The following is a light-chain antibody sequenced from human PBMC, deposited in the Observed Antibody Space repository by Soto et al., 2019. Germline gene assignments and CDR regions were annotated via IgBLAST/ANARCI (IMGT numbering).Light chain of an antibody. CDR3: QQTYTYPNS. CDR2: AAS. J-gene: IGKJ1*01. V-gene: IGKV1-39*01. CDR1: QAISNY. Sequence: DIQMTQSPSSLSASVGDRGTITCRSSQAISNYVSWYQQEPRKAPRLLIYAASSLQSGVPSRFSASGSGTDFTLTISGLQPEDFGTYFCQQTYTYPNSFGQGTQVDIK.